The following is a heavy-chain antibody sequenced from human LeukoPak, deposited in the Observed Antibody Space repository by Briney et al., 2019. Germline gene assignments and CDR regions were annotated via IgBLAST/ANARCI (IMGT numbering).Heavy chain of an antibody. J-gene: IGHJ5*02. V-gene: IGHV1-46*01. D-gene: IGHD5-24*01. Sequence: ASVKVSCKAFGCTFTSSYMNWVRQAPGQGPEWMGVISPSGGSTTYAQKFQGRVTLTRDMSTSTDYLELSSLRSEDTAVYYCARDNSVRDEAWWFNPWGQGTLVTVSS. CDR3: ARDNSVRDEAWWFNP. CDR2: ISPSGGST. CDR1: GCTFTSSY.